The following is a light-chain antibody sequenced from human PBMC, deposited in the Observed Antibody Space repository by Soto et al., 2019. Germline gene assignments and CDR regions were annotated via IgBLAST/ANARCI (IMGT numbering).Light chain of an antibody. CDR3: ASHTTSDTRV. Sequence: QSALTQPASVSGSPGQSIAISCTGTSGDVGAYDYVSWYQHHPDKAPNLMIYEVSNRPSGVSDRFSGSKSVYTATLTISGLQAEDEADYYCASHTTSDTRVFGTGTKVTVL. J-gene: IGLJ1*01. CDR1: SGDVGAYDY. V-gene: IGLV2-14*01. CDR2: EVS.